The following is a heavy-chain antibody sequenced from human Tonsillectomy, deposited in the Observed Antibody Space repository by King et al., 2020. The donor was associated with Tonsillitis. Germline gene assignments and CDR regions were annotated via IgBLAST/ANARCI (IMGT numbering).Heavy chain of an antibody. CDR1: GYTFTGYY. V-gene: IGHV1-2*02. CDR3: ARVGHYYYYMDV. Sequence: VQLVESGAEVKKPGASVKVSCTASGYTFTGYYMYWVRQDPGQGLEWMGWINPNSGATNSAQKFQGRVTMTGDTSISTAYMELRRLRVDDTAVYYCARVGHYYYYMDVWGEGTTVTVSS. J-gene: IGHJ6*03. CDR2: INPNSGAT.